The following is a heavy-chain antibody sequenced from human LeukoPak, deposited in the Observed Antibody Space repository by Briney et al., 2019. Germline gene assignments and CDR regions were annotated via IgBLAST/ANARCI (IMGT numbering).Heavy chain of an antibody. CDR3: ARGKEYYYDSSGYPDY. V-gene: IGHV4-39*01. Sequence: SETLSLTCTVSGGSISSSIYYWGWIRQPPGKGLEWIGSIYYSGSTYYNPSLKSRVTISVDTSKNQFSLKLSSVTAADTAVYYCARGKEYYYDSSGYPDYWGQGTLVTVSS. D-gene: IGHD3-22*01. CDR2: IYYSGST. J-gene: IGHJ4*02. CDR1: GGSISSSIYY.